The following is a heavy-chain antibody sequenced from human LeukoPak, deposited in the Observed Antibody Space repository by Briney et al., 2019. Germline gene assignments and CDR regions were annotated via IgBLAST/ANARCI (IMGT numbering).Heavy chain of an antibody. D-gene: IGHD2-2*01. J-gene: IGHJ5*02. CDR2: IYYSGST. CDR3: ARVFGSYCSSTSCYYNWFDP. V-gene: IGHV4-59*01. CDR1: GGSISSYY. Sequence: SETLSLTCTVSGGSISSYYWSWIRQPPGKGLEWIGYIYYSGSTNYNPSLKSRVTISVDTSKNQFSLKLSSVTAADTAVYYCARVFGSYCSSTSCYYNWFDPWGQGXLVTVSS.